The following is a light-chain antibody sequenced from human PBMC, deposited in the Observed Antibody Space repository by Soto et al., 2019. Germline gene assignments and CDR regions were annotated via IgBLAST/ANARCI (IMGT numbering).Light chain of an antibody. J-gene: IGKJ1*01. CDR2: DAS. CDR1: QSVSSW. V-gene: IGKV1-5*01. CDR3: QQYNSYPWT. Sequence: TQSPATLSLSPGERATLSWRASQSVSSWLAWYEQKPGKAPKLLIYDASSLESGVPSRFSGSGSGTELTLTISSLQPDDFATYYCQQYNSYPWTFGQGTKV.